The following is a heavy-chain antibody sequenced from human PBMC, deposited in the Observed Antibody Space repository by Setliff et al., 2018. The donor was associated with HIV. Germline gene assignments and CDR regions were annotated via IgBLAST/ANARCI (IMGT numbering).Heavy chain of an antibody. CDR3: ARFYGSYDVGGFDI. Sequence: GESLTXXXKGSGYSFITYWVGWVRQRPGKGLEWMGIMNPDGSNTRYSPSFQGQVXISVDESISTAYLQWSSLKASDTAFYYFARFYGSYDVGGFDICGXGTKVTVSS. V-gene: IGHV5-51*01. CDR2: MNPDGSNT. J-gene: IGHJ3*02. CDR1: GYSFITYW. D-gene: IGHD3-16*01.